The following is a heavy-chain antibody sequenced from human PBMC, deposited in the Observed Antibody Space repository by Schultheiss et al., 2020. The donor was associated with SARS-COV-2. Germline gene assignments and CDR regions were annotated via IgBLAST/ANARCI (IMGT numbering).Heavy chain of an antibody. CDR3: ARGAPSTYDFWSGYKPNFDY. V-gene: IGHV4-59*12. J-gene: IGHJ4*02. Sequence: SETLSLTCTVSGGSISSYYWSWIRQPPGKGLEWIGYIYYSGSTNYNPSLKSRVTISVDTSKNQFSLKLSSVTAADTAVYYCARGAPSTYDFWSGYKPNFDYWGQGTLVTVSS. CDR1: GGSISSYY. D-gene: IGHD3-3*01. CDR2: IYYSGST.